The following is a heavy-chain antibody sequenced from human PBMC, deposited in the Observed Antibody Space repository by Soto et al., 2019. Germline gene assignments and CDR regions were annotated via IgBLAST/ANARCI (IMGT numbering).Heavy chain of an antibody. Sequence: PGGSLRLSCAASGSTFNIYGMHWVRQAPGKGLEWVAVISYDGGNKYYADSVKGRFTISRDNSKNTLTLQMNGLRAEDTAVYYCAKPHCNNSSCYPSYYYYYGMDVWGQGTTVTVSS. J-gene: IGHJ6*02. CDR2: ISYDGGNK. CDR3: AKPHCNNSSCYPSYYYYYGMDV. V-gene: IGHV3-30*18. CDR1: GSTFNIYG. D-gene: IGHD2-2*01.